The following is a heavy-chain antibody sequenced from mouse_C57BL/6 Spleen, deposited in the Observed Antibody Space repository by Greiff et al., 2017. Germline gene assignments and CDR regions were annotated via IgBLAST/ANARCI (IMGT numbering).Heavy chain of an antibody. V-gene: IGHV5-6*02. D-gene: IGHD4-1*01. Sequence: EVKLVESGGDLVKPGGSLKLSCAASGFTFSSYGMSWVRQTPDKRLEWVATISSGGSYTYYPDSVKGRFTISRDNAKNTLYLQMSSLKSEDTAMYYYARRLTGIDYWGQGTTLTVSS. CDR3: ARRLTGIDY. CDR1: GFTFSSYG. CDR2: ISSGGSYT. J-gene: IGHJ2*01.